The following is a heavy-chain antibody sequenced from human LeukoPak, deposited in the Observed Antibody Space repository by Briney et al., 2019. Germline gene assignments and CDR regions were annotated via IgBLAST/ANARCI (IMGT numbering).Heavy chain of an antibody. CDR1: GGSISSSSYY. J-gene: IGHJ3*02. CDR2: FYYSGST. CDR3: ARQGRISMIVVLIEDAFDI. Sequence: SETLSLTCTVSGGSISSSSYYWGWIRQPPGKGLEWIGSFYYSGSTYYNPSLKSRVTISVDTSKNQFSLKLSSVTAADTAVYYCARQGRISMIVVLIEDAFDIWGQGTMVTVSS. V-gene: IGHV4-39*01. D-gene: IGHD3-22*01.